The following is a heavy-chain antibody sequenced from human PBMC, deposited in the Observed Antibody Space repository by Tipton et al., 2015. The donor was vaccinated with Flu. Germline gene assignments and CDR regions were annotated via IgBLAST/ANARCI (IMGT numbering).Heavy chain of an antibody. CDR3: ARGDGYNFDY. Sequence: TLSLTCTVSGYPISSGFYWGWIRQSPGKGLEWIGNIYHSGSTFYNPSLKSRVTISVDTSKNQFSLKLSSVTAADTAVYYCARGDGYNFDYWGQGTLVTVSS. CDR1: GYPISSGFY. J-gene: IGHJ4*02. V-gene: IGHV4-38-2*02. D-gene: IGHD5-24*01. CDR2: IYHSGST.